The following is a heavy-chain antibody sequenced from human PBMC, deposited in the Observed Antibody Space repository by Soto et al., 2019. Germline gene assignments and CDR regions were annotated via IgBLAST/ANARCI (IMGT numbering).Heavy chain of an antibody. D-gene: IGHD1-26*01. Sequence: QVQLVQSGVELKKPGASVRVSCQASGYTFSNYGITRVRQAPGKGLEWVGWLSAYNANTKYAQKLQGRVTMTTDTSTNTVYMELRNLRSDDTAVYYCVKLGGEAELLILDYWGQGTRVTVSS. J-gene: IGHJ4*02. CDR1: GYTFSNYG. V-gene: IGHV1-18*04. CDR3: VKLGGEAELLILDY. CDR2: LSAYNANT.